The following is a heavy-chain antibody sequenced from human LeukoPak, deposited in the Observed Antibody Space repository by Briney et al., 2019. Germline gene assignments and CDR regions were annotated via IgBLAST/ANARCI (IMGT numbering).Heavy chain of an antibody. Sequence: SETLSLTCSVSGDSMYSHYWSFIRQAAGTGLEWIGRIHTSGTTYYNPSLKSRVTLSIDTSTNQFSLRLTSVTAADTAVYYCARGDYYDGGGRNWFDPWGQGTLVTVSP. V-gene: IGHV4-4*07. CDR3: ARGDYYDGGGRNWFDP. D-gene: IGHD3-3*01. J-gene: IGHJ5*02. CDR2: IHTSGTT. CDR1: GDSMYSHY.